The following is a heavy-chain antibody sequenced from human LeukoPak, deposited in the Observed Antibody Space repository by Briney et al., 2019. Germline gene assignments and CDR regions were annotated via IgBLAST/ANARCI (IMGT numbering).Heavy chain of an antibody. CDR3: ARDRTPYYSYAMDV. CDR1: GFTVSSNY. V-gene: IGHV3-53*04. Sequence: GGSLSLSRAVSGFTVSSNYMSWVRPAPGRGLEWVSVIYSGGTASYTDSVKGRFNISRHDYKNTLYLQMNSLRAEDTAVYYCARDRTPYYSYAMDVWGQGTTVTVSS. CDR2: IYSGGTA. D-gene: IGHD1-14*01. J-gene: IGHJ6*02.